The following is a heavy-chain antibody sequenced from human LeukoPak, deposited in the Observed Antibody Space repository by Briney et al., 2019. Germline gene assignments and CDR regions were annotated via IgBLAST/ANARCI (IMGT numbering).Heavy chain of an antibody. J-gene: IGHJ4*02. CDR1: GLTFSSYA. CDR2: ISSSGGRT. CDR3: AKGNYGYDSGGYYKPSLYYFVY. Sequence: AGSLTLSCATSGLTFSSYAMSWVRPAQGKGLEWVSGISSSGGRTFYADSVKGRCNSSRDNSKKTLYLQMNRLRDEDTAVYSCAKGNYGYDSGGYYKPSLYYFVYWGQGTLVTVSS. V-gene: IGHV3-23*01. D-gene: IGHD3-22*01.